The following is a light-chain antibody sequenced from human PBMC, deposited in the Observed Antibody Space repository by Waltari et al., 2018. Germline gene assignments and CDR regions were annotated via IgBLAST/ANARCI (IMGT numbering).Light chain of an antibody. Sequence: EIVLTQSPGTLSLSPGERATLSCRASQTVSSTYLAWYQQNPGQAPRLLIYGTSSRATGSPDRFSGSGSGIDFTLTISRLEPEDFAVYYCQHYGSSLFTFGPGTKVAIK. CDR2: GTS. CDR3: QHYGSSLFT. J-gene: IGKJ3*01. V-gene: IGKV3-20*01. CDR1: QTVSSTY.